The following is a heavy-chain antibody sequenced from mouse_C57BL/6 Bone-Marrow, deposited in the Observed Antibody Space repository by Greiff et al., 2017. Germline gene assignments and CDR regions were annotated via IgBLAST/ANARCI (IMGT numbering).Heavy chain of an antibody. J-gene: IGHJ4*01. CDR2: IYPGDGDT. CDR3: ARANLASSYAMDY. CDR1: GYAFSSYW. Sequence: VQGVESGAELVKPGASVKISCKASGYAFSSYWMNWVKQRPGKGLEWIGQIYPGDGDTNYNGKFKGKATLTADKSSSTAYMQLSSLTSEDSAVYFCARANLASSYAMDYWGQGTSVTVSS. D-gene: IGHD1-1*01. V-gene: IGHV1-80*01.